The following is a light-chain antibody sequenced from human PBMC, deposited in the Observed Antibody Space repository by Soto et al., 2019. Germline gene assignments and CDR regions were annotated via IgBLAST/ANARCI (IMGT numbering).Light chain of an antibody. Sequence: QSALTQPASVSVSPGQSITISCTGTSSDVGGYNYVSWYQQHPGKAPKLMIYEVSNRPSGVSNRFSGPKSGNTASLTISGLQAEDEADYYCSSYTSSSTPRVFGGGTKLTVL. V-gene: IGLV2-14*01. CDR2: EVS. CDR1: SSDVGGYNY. CDR3: SSYTSSSTPRV. J-gene: IGLJ2*01.